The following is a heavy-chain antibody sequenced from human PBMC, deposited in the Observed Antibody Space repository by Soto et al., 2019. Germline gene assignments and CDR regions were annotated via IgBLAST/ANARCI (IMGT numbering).Heavy chain of an antibody. J-gene: IGHJ4*02. V-gene: IGHV3-23*01. Sequence: DVHLLESGGGLVQPGGSLRLSCAASGFTFSSYAMSWVRQAPGKGLEWVSAISGSGGSTYYADSVKGRFTISRDNSKNTLYLQMNSLRAEDTAVYYCAKGGRFLEWFQTPPYYFDYWGQGTLVTVSS. D-gene: IGHD3-3*01. CDR2: ISGSGGST. CDR1: GFTFSSYA. CDR3: AKGGRFLEWFQTPPYYFDY.